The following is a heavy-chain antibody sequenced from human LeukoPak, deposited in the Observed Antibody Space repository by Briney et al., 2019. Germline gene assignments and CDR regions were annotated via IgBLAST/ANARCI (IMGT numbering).Heavy chain of an antibody. J-gene: IGHJ6*02. V-gene: IGHV4-31*03. Sequence: SETLSLTCTVSGGSISSGGYYWSWIRQHPGKGLEWIGYIYYSGSTYYNPSLKSRVTISVDTSKNQFSLKLSSVTAADTAVYYCACSGGSSYYYYGMDVWGQGTTVTVSS. CDR2: IYYSGST. CDR3: ACSGGSSYYYYGMDV. D-gene: IGHD2-15*01. CDR1: GGSISSGGYY.